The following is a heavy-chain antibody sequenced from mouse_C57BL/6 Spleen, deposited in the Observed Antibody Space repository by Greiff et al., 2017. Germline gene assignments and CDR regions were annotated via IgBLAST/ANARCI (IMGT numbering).Heavy chain of an antibody. J-gene: IGHJ4*01. V-gene: IGHV1-53*01. Sequence: VQLKQEGTERGKPGAAGKRAGKAAGDTFTSDWMHWVKQRPGQGLEWIGNINPRNGGTNYNEKFKRKATRTVDKSSSTAYMQLSSLTSEDSAVYYCAIWLRRDYYAMDYWGQGTSVTVSS. CDR3: AIWLRRDYYAMDY. D-gene: IGHD2-2*01. CDR1: GDTFTSDW. CDR2: INPRNGGT.